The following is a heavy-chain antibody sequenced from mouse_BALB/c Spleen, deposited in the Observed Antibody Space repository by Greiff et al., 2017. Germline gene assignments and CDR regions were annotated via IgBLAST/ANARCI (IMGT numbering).Heavy chain of an antibody. CDR3: ARSWRVYVYAMDY. D-gene: IGHD2-12*01. J-gene: IGHJ4*01. Sequence: DVKLQESGPGLVQPSQSLSLTCTVTGYSITSDYAWCWIRQFPGNKLARMGYISYSGSTSYNPSLKSRISITRDTSKNQFFLQLNSVTTEDTATYYCARSWRVYVYAMDYWGQGTSVTVSA. V-gene: IGHV3-2*02. CDR2: ISYSGST. CDR1: GYSITSDYA.